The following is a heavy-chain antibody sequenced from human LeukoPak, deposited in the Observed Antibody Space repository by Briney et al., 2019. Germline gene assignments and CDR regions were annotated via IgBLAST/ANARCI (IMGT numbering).Heavy chain of an antibody. CDR1: GFTFSSYA. Sequence: AGGSLRLSCAASGFTFSSYAMSWVRQAPGKGLECVSAISGSGGSTYYADSVKGRFTISRDSAKNSLYLQMNSLRAEDTAVYYCARVLVGYWGQGTLVTVSS. D-gene: IGHD2-8*02. J-gene: IGHJ4*02. CDR2: ISGSGGST. CDR3: ARVLVGY. V-gene: IGHV3-23*01.